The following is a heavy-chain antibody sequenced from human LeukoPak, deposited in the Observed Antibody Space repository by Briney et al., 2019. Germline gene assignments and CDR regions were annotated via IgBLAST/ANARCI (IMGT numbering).Heavy chain of an antibody. CDR1: GYTFTSYY. J-gene: IGHJ4*02. V-gene: IGHV1-2*02. CDR3: ATLVIAVAGGFGDY. D-gene: IGHD6-19*01. Sequence: GASVKVSFKASGYTFTSYYMHWVRQAPGQGLEWMGWINPNSGGTNYAKKFQGRVTITRDTSISTGSMELSRLRSDDTAVYYCATLVIAVAGGFGDYWGQGTLVTVSS. CDR2: INPNSGGT.